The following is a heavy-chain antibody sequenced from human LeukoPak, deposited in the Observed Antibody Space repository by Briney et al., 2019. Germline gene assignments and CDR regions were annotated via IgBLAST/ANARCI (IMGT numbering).Heavy chain of an antibody. CDR3: ARQYRTYYYDSTGYYGPDAFDI. CDR1: GGSISSSSYY. V-gene: IGHV4-39*01. CDR2: IYYSGST. Sequence: SETLSLTCTVSGGSISSSSYYWGWIRQPPGKGLEWIGIIYYSGSTYYSPSLKSRVTISVDTSKNQFSLKLSSVTAADTAVYYCARQYRTYYYDSTGYYGPDAFDIWGQGTLVTVSS. D-gene: IGHD3-22*01. J-gene: IGHJ3*02.